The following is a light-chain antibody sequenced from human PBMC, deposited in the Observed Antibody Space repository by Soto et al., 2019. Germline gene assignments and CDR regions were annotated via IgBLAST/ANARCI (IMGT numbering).Light chain of an antibody. J-gene: IGKJ1*01. Sequence: IALTQSPATVSVSPGDRFTLSFLASQNIYSNLGWYQQRPGQAPRLIIYRASARPTGIPARFSASGSGTDFTLTISDVQPEDFALYYCHQRQSWPRTFGQGTKVDIK. CDR2: RAS. CDR1: QNIYSN. CDR3: HQRQSWPRT. V-gene: IGKV3-15*01.